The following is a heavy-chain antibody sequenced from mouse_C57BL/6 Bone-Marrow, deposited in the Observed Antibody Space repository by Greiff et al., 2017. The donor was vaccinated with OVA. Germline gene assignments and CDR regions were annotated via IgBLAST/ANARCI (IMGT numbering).Heavy chain of an antibody. CDR2: INPSNGSN. CDR1: GYTFTSYW. D-gene: IGHD1-2*01. V-gene: IGHV1-53*01. CDR3: ESSITTAANCYDY. J-gene: IGHJ2*01. Sequence: QVQLKQPGTELVKPGASVKLSCKASGYTFTSYWMHWVKPRPGQGLEWIGNINPSNGSNNYNKKFKSKAKLTVDTSSSTAYMQLSNLTSEDSAVYYCESSITTAANCYDYWGKGPTLTVSS.